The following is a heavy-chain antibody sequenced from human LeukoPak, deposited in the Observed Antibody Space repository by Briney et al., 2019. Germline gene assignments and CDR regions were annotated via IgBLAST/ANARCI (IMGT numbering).Heavy chain of an antibody. D-gene: IGHD6-6*01. V-gene: IGHV3-30*03. CDR1: GFTFSSYG. Sequence: GGSLRLSCAASGFTFSSYGMHWVRQAPGKGLEWVAVISYDGSNKYYADSVKGRFTISRDNSKNTLYLQMNSLRAEDTAVYYCSRQLARGWYLDYWGQGTLVTVSS. J-gene: IGHJ4*02. CDR2: ISYDGSNK. CDR3: SRQLARGWYLDY.